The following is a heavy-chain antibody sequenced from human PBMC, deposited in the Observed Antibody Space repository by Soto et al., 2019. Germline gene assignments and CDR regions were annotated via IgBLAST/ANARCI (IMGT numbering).Heavy chain of an antibody. CDR2: INAGNGNT. V-gene: IGHV1-3*01. Sequence: ASVKVSCKASGYTFTSYAMHWVRQAPGQRLEWMGWINAGNGNTKYSQKFQGRVTITRDTSASTAYMELSSLRSEDTAVHYCASGGDYDILTGYYEKYYFDYWGQGTLVTVSS. CDR3: ASGGDYDILTGYYEKYYFDY. J-gene: IGHJ4*02. D-gene: IGHD3-9*01. CDR1: GYTFTSYA.